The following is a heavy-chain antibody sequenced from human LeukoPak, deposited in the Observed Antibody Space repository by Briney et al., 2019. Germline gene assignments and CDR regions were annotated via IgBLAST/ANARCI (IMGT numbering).Heavy chain of an antibody. CDR2: ISSDGGST. CDR3: ARVRPGSYFDY. CDR1: GFTFSNYW. Sequence: GGSLRLSCAAPGFTFSNYWLYWVRQAPGKGLVCVSRISSDGGSTAYADSVKGRFTISRDNAKNTQYLQVNSLRAQDSAVYYCARVRPGSYFDYWGQGTLVTVSS. D-gene: IGHD1-1*01. J-gene: IGHJ4*02. V-gene: IGHV3-74*03.